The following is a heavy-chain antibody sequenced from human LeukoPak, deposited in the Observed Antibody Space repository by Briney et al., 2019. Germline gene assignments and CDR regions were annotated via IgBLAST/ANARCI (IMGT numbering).Heavy chain of an antibody. CDR2: IKPDGSEK. Sequence: PGGSLRLSCAASEFAFSNYWMSWVRQAPGKGLEWVANIKPDGSEKYHVESVQGRFTTSRDNAQNLLYLQMNSLRVEDTAVYYCARARFYFDYWGQGTLVTVSS. V-gene: IGHV3-7*01. CDR3: ARARFYFDY. CDR1: EFAFSNYW. J-gene: IGHJ4*02.